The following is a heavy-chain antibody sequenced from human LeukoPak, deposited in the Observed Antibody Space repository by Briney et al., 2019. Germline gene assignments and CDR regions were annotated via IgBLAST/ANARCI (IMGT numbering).Heavy chain of an antibody. J-gene: IGHJ4*02. V-gene: IGHV3-30-3*01. CDR1: GFSFTTYT. CDR2: ISKDGSIK. CDR3: ARDGSARDSSKWYPFFDY. Sequence: GGSLRLSCATSGFSFTTYTMHWVRQAPGKGLECVAVISKDGSIKYYADSVRGRFNISRDNSKNTLYLQMNSLRAEDTAVYYCARDGSARDSSKWYPFFDYWGQGTLVTVSS. D-gene: IGHD6-13*01.